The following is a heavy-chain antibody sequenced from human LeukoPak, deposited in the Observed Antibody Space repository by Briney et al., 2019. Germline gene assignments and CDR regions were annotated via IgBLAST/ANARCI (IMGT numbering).Heavy chain of an antibody. CDR3: ARVMAAASYYFDY. V-gene: IGHV4-59*01. CDR2: IYYSGST. D-gene: IGHD2-15*01. J-gene: IGHJ4*02. CDR1: GGSIGSYY. Sequence: SETLSLTCTVSGGSIGSYYWSWIRQPPGKGLEWIGYIYYSGSTNYNPSLKSRVTISVDTSKNQFSLKLSSVTAADTAVYYCARVMAAASYYFDYWGQGTLVTVSS.